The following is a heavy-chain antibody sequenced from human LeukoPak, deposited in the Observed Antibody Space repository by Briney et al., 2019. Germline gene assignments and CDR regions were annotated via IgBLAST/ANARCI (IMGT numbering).Heavy chain of an antibody. CDR3: AKGYHYYDSSGLVDY. V-gene: IGHV3-9*01. D-gene: IGHD3-22*01. CDR1: GFTFDDYA. CDR2: ISWNSGSI. Sequence: PGRSLRLSCAASGFTFDDYAVHWVRQAPGKGLEWVSGISWNSGSIGYADSVKGRFTISRDNAKNSLYLQMNSLRAEDTALYYCAKGYHYYDSSGLVDYWGQGTLVTVSS. J-gene: IGHJ4*02.